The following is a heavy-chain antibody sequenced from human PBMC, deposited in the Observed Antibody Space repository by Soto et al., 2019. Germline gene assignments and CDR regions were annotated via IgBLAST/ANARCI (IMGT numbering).Heavy chain of an antibody. CDR3: ARGYFDSGHGYDL. J-gene: IGHJ5*02. CDR2: IFTRDSET. Sequence: GESLKISCKGPGHLFNNHWIGWVRQTPGKGLEWMGLIFTRDSETKTSPSFQGHVSFSVDNSINTVYLQWTSLKTTDTGIYFCARGYFDSGHGYDLWGQGALVTVSS. CDR1: GHLFNNHW. V-gene: IGHV5-51*01. D-gene: IGHD3-10*01.